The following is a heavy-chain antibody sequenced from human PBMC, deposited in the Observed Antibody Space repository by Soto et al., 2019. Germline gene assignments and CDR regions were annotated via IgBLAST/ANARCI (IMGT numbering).Heavy chain of an antibody. CDR2: IWYDGSNK. J-gene: IGHJ3*02. Sequence: QVQLVESGGGVVQPGRSLRLSCAASGFTFSSYGMHWVRQAPGKGLEWVAVIWYDGSNKYYADSVKGRFTISRDNSKNTLYLQMNSQRAEDTAVYYCARARASAFDIWGQGTMVTVSS. V-gene: IGHV3-33*01. CDR3: ARARASAFDI. CDR1: GFTFSSYG.